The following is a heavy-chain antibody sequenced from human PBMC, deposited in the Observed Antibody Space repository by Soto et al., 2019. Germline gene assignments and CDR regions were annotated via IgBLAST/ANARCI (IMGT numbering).Heavy chain of an antibody. CDR2: IYYSGST. CDR1: GGSFSGYY. V-gene: IGHV4-59*01. D-gene: IGHD3-22*01. J-gene: IGHJ4*02. CDR3: ARSYDSSGYYYVGY. Sequence: ASETLSLTCAVYGGSFSGYYWSWIRQPPGKGLEWIGYIYYSGSTNYNPSLKSRVTISVDTSKNQFSLKLSSVTTADTAVYYCARSYDSSGYYYVGYWGQGTLVTVSS.